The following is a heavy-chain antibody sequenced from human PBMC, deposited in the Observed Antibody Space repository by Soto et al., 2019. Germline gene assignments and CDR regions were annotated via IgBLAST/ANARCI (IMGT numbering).Heavy chain of an antibody. CDR2: IIPIFGTA. CDR1: GGTFSSYA. CDR3: ARSPTTKYSSGWYDGAY. J-gene: IGHJ4*02. D-gene: IGHD6-19*01. Sequence: GASVKVSCKASGGTFSSYAISWVRQAPGQGLEWMGGIIPIFGTANYAQKFQGRVTITADESTSTAYMELSSLRSEDTAVYYCARSPTTKYSSGWYDGAYWGQGTRVTVSS. V-gene: IGHV1-69*13.